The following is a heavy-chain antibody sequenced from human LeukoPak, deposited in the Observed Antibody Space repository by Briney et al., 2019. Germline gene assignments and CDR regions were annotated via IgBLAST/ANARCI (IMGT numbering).Heavy chain of an antibody. D-gene: IGHD6-6*01. CDR3: ARGPNSNWSGLDF. CDR2: ISPTGSTT. J-gene: IGHJ4*02. Sequence: GGSLRLSCIASGFSFSGHWMHWARQLPGKGLVWVSRISPTGSTTSYADSVKGRFTVPRDNAKNTLYLQVNNLRAEDTAVYYCARGPNSNWSGLDFWGQGTLLTVSS. CDR1: GFSFSGHW. V-gene: IGHV3-74*01.